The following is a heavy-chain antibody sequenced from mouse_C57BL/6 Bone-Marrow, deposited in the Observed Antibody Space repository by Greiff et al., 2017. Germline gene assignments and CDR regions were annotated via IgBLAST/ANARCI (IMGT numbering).Heavy chain of an antibody. Sequence: VQLQQSGPELVKPGASVKISCKASGYAFSSSWMNWVKQRPGKGLEWIGRIYPGDGDTNYNGKFQGKATLTADKSSSTAYMQLSSLTSEDSAVYFCADDSSGCRLDYWGQGTTLTVSS. J-gene: IGHJ2*01. CDR2: IYPGDGDT. CDR3: ADDSSGCRLDY. D-gene: IGHD3-2*02. V-gene: IGHV1-82*01. CDR1: GYAFSSSW.